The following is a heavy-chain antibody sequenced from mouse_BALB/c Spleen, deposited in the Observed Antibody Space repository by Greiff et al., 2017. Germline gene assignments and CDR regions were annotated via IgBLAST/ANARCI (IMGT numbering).Heavy chain of an antibody. CDR2: ISSGGGST. Sequence: VQLQQSGGGLVKPGGSLKLSCAASGFAFSSYDMSWVRQTPEKRLEWVAYISSGGGSTYYPDTVKGRFTISRDNAKNTLYLQMSSLKSEDTAMYDCARQRNYFDYWGQGTTLTVSS. J-gene: IGHJ2*01. CDR1: GFAFSSYD. CDR3: ARQRNYFDY. V-gene: IGHV5-12-1*01.